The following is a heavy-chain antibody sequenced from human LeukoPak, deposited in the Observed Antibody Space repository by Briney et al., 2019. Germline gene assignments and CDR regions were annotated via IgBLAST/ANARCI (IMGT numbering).Heavy chain of an antibody. D-gene: IGHD1-1*01. V-gene: IGHV1-24*01. CDR2: FDPEDSVT. J-gene: IGHJ3*02. Sequence: ASVKVSCKVSGYTLIELSMHWVRQAPGKGLEWMGGFDPEDSVTLYAEKFQGRVTMTEDTSTGTAYMQLNSLTSEDTAVYYCAREALQLERRGAFDIWGQGTMVTVSS. CDR3: AREALQLERRGAFDI. CDR1: GYTLIELS.